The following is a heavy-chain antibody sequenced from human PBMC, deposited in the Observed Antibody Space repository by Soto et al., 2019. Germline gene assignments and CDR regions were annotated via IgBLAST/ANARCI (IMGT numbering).Heavy chain of an antibody. CDR1: GGSFSGYY. D-gene: IGHD3-9*01. Sequence: SETLSLTCAVYGGSFSGYYWSWIRQPPGKGLEWIGEINHSGSTNYNPSLKSRVTISVDTSKNQFSLKLSSVTAADTAVYYCARGSFHRLAYYYYYGMDVWGQGTTVTVSS. CDR3: ARGSFHRLAYYYYYGMDV. V-gene: IGHV4-34*01. CDR2: INHSGST. J-gene: IGHJ6*02.